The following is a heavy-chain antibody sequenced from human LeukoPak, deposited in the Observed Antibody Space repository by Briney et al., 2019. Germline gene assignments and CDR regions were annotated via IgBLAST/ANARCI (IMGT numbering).Heavy chain of an antibody. J-gene: IGHJ4*02. V-gene: IGHV3-23*01. CDR2: IGASDGTT. CDR1: GFTFSNRS. Sequence: PGGSLRLSCAASGFTFSNRSMSWVRPAPGEGLEWVSTIGASDGTTYYADSVKGRFTISRDNSKNTLYLQMNSLRAEDTAIYYCAKLLPNWGQGTLVTVSS. CDR3: AKLLPN.